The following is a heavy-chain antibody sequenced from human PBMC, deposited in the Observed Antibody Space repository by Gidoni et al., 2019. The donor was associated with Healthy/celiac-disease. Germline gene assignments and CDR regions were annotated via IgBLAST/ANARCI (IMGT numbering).Heavy chain of an antibody. CDR2: IYSGGST. CDR1: GFAVSSSY. CDR3: ARERGGSYSPLDP. V-gene: IGHV3-66*01. D-gene: IGHD1-26*01. J-gene: IGHJ5*02. Sequence: EVQLVESGGGLVQPGGSLRLSCAASGFAVSSSYMSWVRQAPGKGLEWVSLIYSGGSTYDADSVKGRFTISRDNSKNTLYLQMNSLRAEDTAVYYCARERGGSYSPLDPWGQGTLVTVSS.